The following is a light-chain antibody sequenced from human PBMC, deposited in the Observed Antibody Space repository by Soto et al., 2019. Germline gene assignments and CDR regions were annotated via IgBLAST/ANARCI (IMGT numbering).Light chain of an antibody. CDR1: QSVSNDY. CDR2: SVS. Sequence: MLLTQSPGTLSLSPGDRATLSCRASQSVSNDYVAWVQQKPGQTPRLLIYSVSSRATGIPDRFSGSGSGTDFTLTISRLEPEDFALYYCQQYGISPVTFGQGTRLEIK. J-gene: IGKJ5*01. V-gene: IGKV3-20*01. CDR3: QQYGISPVT.